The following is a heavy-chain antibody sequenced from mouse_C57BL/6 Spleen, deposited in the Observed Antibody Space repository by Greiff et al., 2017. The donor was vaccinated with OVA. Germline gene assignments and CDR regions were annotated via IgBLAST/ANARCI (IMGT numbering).Heavy chain of an antibody. CDR1: GYTFTSYW. CDR2: IHPNSGST. V-gene: IGHV1-64*01. D-gene: IGHD1-1*01. Sequence: VKLQQPGAELVKPGASVKLSCKASGYTFTSYWMHWVKQRPGQGLEWIGMIHPNSGSTNYNEKFKSKATLTVDKSSSTAYMQLSSLTSEDSAVYYCARLDTTVVAHYFDYWGQGTTLTVSS. CDR3: ARLDTTVVAHYFDY. J-gene: IGHJ2*01.